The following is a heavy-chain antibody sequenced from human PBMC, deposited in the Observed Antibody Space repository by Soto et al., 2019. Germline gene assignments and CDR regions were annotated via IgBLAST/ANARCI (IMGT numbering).Heavy chain of an antibody. CDR1: GYGFTSYW. V-gene: IGHV5-10-1*01. D-gene: IGHD4-4*01. CDR3: ARQGMDYSNLLPYYYYGMDV. J-gene: IGHJ6*02. CDR2: IDPSDSYT. Sequence: GESLKISCKGSGYGFTSYWISWVRQMPGKGLEWMGRIDPSDSYTNYSPSFQGHVTISADKSISTAYLQWSSLKASDTAMYYCARQGMDYSNLLPYYYYGMDVWGQGTTVTVSS.